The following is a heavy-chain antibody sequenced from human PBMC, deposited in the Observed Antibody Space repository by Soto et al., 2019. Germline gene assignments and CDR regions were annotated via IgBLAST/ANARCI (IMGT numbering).Heavy chain of an antibody. V-gene: IGHV1-69*13. D-gene: IGHD3-22*01. J-gene: IGHJ6*02. CDR3: ARDLGDSSGYYYYGMDV. CDR1: GGTFSSYA. CDR2: IIPIFGTA. Sequence: SVKVSCKASGGTFSSYAISWVRQAPGQGLEWMGGIIPIFGTANYAQKFQGRVTITADESTSTAYMELSSLRSEDTAVYYCARDLGDSSGYYYYGMDVWGQGTTVTVSS.